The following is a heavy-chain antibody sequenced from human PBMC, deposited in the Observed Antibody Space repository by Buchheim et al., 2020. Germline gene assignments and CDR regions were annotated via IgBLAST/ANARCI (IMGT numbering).Heavy chain of an antibody. D-gene: IGHD2-2*02. CDR3: AREHCSSTSCYKWYVDL. J-gene: IGHJ2*01. Sequence: QVQLVESGGGVVQPGRSLRLSCAASGFTFSSYGMHWVRQAPGKGLEWVAGIWYDGSNKYYADSVKGRFTISRDNSKNTLYLQMNSLRAEDADVYYCAREHCSSTSCYKWYVDLWGRGTL. V-gene: IGHV3-33*01. CDR1: GFTFSSYG. CDR2: IWYDGSNK.